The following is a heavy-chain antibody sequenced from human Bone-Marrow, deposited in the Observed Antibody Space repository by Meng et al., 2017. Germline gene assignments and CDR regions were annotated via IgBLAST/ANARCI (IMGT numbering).Heavy chain of an antibody. CDR2: INSDGSIT. Sequence: GGSLRLSCATSGFTFSSLWMHWVRQPAGKGLVWVSRINSDGSITTHADSVKGRFTISRDNAKNILYLEMNSLRAEDTAVYYCANLLEGWGQGTLVTVSS. CDR3: ANLLEG. V-gene: IGHV3-74*01. J-gene: IGHJ4*02. CDR1: GFTFSSLW.